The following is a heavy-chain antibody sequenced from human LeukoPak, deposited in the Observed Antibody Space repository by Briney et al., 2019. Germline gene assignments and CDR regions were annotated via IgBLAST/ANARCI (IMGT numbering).Heavy chain of an antibody. CDR1: GFTFGTHT. V-gene: IGHV3-49*03. Sequence: HPGGSLRLSCTTSGFTFGTHTMHWFRQAPGKGLQWIGFIRSSGTTQYAASVKGRFTISRDDSKSIAYLQMNSLKTEDTAVYHCTTGPTLGGRIKYYYYMDVWGKGTTVTISS. J-gene: IGHJ6*03. CDR2: IRSSGTT. CDR3: TTGPTLGGRIKYYYYMDV. D-gene: IGHD3-16*01.